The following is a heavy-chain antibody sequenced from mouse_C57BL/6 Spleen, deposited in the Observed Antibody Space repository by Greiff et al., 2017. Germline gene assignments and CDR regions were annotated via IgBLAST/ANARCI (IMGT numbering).Heavy chain of an antibody. V-gene: IGHV1-72*01. Sequence: VQLQQPGAELVKPGASVKLSCKASGYTFTSYWMHWVKQRPGRGLEWIGRIDPRSGGTKYNEKFKSKATLTVVKSASTAYMQLSSLTSEDSAVYYCARSGYYDYVYWYFDVWGTGTTVTVSS. CDR3: ARSGYYDYVYWYFDV. CDR1: GYTFTSYW. J-gene: IGHJ1*03. D-gene: IGHD2-4*01. CDR2: IDPRSGGT.